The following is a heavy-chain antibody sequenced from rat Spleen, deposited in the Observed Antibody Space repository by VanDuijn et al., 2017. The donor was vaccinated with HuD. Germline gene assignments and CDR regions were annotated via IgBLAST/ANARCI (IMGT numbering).Heavy chain of an antibody. CDR3: AKGGIISTFAY. CDR1: GFTFSNYD. J-gene: IGHJ3*01. CDR2: ISYDGSST. D-gene: IGHD1-2*01. V-gene: IGHV5-22*01. Sequence: EVQLVESGGGLVQPGRSMKLSCAASGFTFSNYDMAWVRQAPTKGLEWVASISYDGSSTYYRDSVKGRFTISRDNAENTVYLQMNSLRSEDTATYYCAKGGIISTFAYWGQGTLVTVSS.